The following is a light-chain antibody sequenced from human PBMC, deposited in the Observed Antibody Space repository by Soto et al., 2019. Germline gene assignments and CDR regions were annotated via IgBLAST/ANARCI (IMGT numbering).Light chain of an antibody. V-gene: IGKV1-5*01. J-gene: IGKJ1*01. CDR2: DAS. CDR1: QSIRSW. CDR3: QQYNTYWT. Sequence: DIQMTQSPSTLSAFVGDRVTITCRASQSIRSWLAWYQQKPGKAPNLLIFDASSLETGVPSRFSGSGSGTEFTLTISSLQPDDFATYYCQQYNTYWTFGQGTKVDIK.